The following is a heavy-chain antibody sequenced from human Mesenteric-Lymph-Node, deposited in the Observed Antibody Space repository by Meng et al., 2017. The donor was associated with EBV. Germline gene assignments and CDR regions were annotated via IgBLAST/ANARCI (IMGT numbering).Heavy chain of an antibody. CDR3: ARGPSLDFYGSGSYYPS. V-gene: IGHV3-21*01. D-gene: IGHD3-10*01. J-gene: IGHJ4*02. CDR2: ISSTSTTV. CDR1: CFSLGAYS. Sequence: EVQLMESGGGLVKPGGSLRLACAASCFSLGAYSMNWVRQAPGKGLEWVSSISSTSTTVKYADSVKGRFTISRDNAENSLYLQMNSLRAEDTAIYYCARGPSLDFYGSGSYYPSWGQGTLVTVSS.